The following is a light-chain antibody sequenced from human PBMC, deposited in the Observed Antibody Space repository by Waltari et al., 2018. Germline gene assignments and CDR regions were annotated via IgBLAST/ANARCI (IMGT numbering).Light chain of an antibody. CDR3: QESYSTPPMYS. J-gene: IGKJ2*03. CDR1: QNIGSS. Sequence: DIQMTQSPSSLSASVGDKVTITCRASQNIGSSLNWYQKKQGKAPELLIYAASSLQSGVPPRFSGRGSGTDFTLSISSLQPEDFATYYCQESYSTPPMYSFGQGTKVEI. CDR2: AAS. V-gene: IGKV1-39*01.